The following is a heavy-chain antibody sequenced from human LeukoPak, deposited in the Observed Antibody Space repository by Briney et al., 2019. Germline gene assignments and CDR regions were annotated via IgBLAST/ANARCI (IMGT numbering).Heavy chain of an antibody. CDR2: INHSGST. V-gene: IGHV4-39*01. CDR1: GASINSNIHY. D-gene: IGHD2-2*01. CDR3: ARHHAGYCSSTSCYYDAFDI. Sequence: SETLSLTCTVSGASINSNIHYWSWIRQPPGKGLEWIGEINHSGSTNYNPSLKSRVTISVDTSKNQFSLKLSSVTAADTAVYYCARHHAGYCSSTSCYYDAFDIWGQGTMVTVSS. J-gene: IGHJ3*02.